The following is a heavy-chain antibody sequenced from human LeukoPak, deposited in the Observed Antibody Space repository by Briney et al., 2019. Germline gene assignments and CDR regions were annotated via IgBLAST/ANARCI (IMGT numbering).Heavy chain of an antibody. V-gene: IGHV1-2*02. D-gene: IGHD3-22*01. CDR1: GYTFTGYY. CDR2: INPNSGGT. J-gene: IGHJ5*02. CDR3: ALAGYYYDSSGYYGDWFDP. Sequence: ASVKVSCEASGYTFTGYYMHWVRQAPGQGLEWMGWINPNSGGTNYAQKFQGRVTMTRDTSISTAYMELSRLRSDDTAVYYCALAGYYYDSSGYYGDWFDPWGQGTLVTVSS.